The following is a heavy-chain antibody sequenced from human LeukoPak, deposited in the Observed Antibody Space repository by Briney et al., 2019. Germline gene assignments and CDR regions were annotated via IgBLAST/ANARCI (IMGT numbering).Heavy chain of an antibody. CDR1: GLTFSSYG. D-gene: IGHD3-10*01. CDR3: AISFSGSYSDAFDI. J-gene: IGHJ3*02. Sequence: QSGGDLILSCAASGLTFSSYGMHWVRQAPGKGVEWVAVISYDGSNKYYADSVQGRLTISRDNSKNTLHLQMSSLRAEDTAVYYCAISFSGSYSDAFDIWGQGTMVTVSS. CDR2: ISYDGSNK. V-gene: IGHV3-30*03.